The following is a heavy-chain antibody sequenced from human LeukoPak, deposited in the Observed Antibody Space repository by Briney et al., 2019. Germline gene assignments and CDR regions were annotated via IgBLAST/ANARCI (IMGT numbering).Heavy chain of an antibody. CDR1: GFTFNNYA. Sequence: GGSLRLSCAASGFTFNNYAMSWVRQAPGKGLEWVSTISGRDDNTYYAGSVKGRFTISSDISKNTLYLQMNSLRADDTAVYYCANDFDHWGQGTLVTVSS. CDR2: ISGRDDNT. J-gene: IGHJ4*02. V-gene: IGHV3-23*01. CDR3: ANDFDH.